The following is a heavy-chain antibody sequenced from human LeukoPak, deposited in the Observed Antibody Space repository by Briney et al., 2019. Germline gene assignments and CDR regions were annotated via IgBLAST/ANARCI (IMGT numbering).Heavy chain of an antibody. CDR2: TDSSGGST. V-gene: IGHV3-64D*06. Sequence: GGSLRLSCSASGFTFSSYAMHWVRQAPGKGLEYVSSTDSSGGSTYYAESVKGRFTISRDNSKNTLYLQMSSLRAEDTAVYYCVKRSMTSKSNYCYDFWGQGALVTVSS. J-gene: IGHJ4*02. CDR3: VKRSMTSKSNYCYDF. D-gene: IGHD6-6*01. CDR1: GFTFSSYA.